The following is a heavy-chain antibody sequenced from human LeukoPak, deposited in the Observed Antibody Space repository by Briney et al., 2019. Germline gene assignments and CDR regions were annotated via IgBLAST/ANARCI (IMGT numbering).Heavy chain of an antibody. V-gene: IGHV4-34*01. D-gene: IGHD4-11*01. J-gene: IGHJ6*03. CDR2: INHSGST. Sequence: PSETLSLTCAVYGGSFSGYYWSWIRQPPGKGLEWIGEINHSGSTNYNPSLKSRVTISVDTSKNQFSLKLSSVTAADTAVYSCASGNDYPYYYYYMDVWGKGTTVTVSS. CDR1: GGSFSGYY. CDR3: ASGNDYPYYYYYMDV.